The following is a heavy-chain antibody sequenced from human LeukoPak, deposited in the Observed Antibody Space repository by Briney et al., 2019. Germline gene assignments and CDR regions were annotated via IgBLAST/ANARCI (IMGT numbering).Heavy chain of an antibody. CDR2: ISSGGST. D-gene: IGHD3-22*01. Sequence: PGGSLRLSCAASGFTFSSYAMNWVRQAPGTGLEWVSVISSGGSTYYADSVKGRFTISRDNSKNTLYLQMNSLKAEDTAVYYCAKRGYYDGGGYLDYWGQGTLVTVSS. J-gene: IGHJ4*02. V-gene: IGHV3-23*01. CDR3: AKRGYYDGGGYLDY. CDR1: GFTFSSYA.